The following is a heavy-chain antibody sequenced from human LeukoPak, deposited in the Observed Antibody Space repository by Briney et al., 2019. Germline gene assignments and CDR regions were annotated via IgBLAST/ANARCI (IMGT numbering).Heavy chain of an antibody. J-gene: IGHJ4*02. CDR3: AKESPRPSSHYDILTGQYPSFDY. D-gene: IGHD3-9*01. V-gene: IGHV3-23*01. Sequence: PGGSLRLSCAASGFTFSNYAMSWVRQAPGKGLEWVSAISGSGGSTYYADSVKGRFTISRDNSKNTLYLQMNSLRAEDTAVYYCAKESPRPSSHYDILTGQYPSFDYWGQGTLVTVSS. CDR1: GFTFSNYA. CDR2: ISGSGGST.